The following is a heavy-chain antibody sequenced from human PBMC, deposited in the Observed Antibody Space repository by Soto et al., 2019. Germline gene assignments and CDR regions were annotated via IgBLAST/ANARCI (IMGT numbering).Heavy chain of an antibody. J-gene: IGHJ6*03. CDR3: AKAQYYDILTGYYTPYYYYMDV. D-gene: IGHD3-9*01. CDR1: GFTFSSYA. CDR2: ISGSGGST. Sequence: EVQVLESGGGLVQPGGSLRLSCAASGFTFSSYAMNWVRQAPGKGLEWVSAISGSGGSTYYADSVKGRFTISRDNSKKTMYLQMNRLRAEDTAVYYCAKAQYYDILTGYYTPYYYYMDVWGKGTTVTVSS. V-gene: IGHV3-23*01.